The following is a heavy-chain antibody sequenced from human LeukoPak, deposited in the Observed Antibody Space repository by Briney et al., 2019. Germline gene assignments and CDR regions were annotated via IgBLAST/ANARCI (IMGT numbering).Heavy chain of an antibody. D-gene: IGHD2-8*01. V-gene: IGHV1-46*01. CDR1: GYTFTSCC. J-gene: IGHJ6*02. CDR3: ARDCTNGVCYIGSYGMDV. CDR2: INPSGGST. Sequence: ASVKVSCKASGYTFTSCCMHWVRQAPGQGLEWMGIINPSGGSTSYAQKFQGRVTMTRDTSTSTVYMELSSLRSEDTAVYYCARDCTNGVCYIGSYGMDVWGQGTTVTVSS.